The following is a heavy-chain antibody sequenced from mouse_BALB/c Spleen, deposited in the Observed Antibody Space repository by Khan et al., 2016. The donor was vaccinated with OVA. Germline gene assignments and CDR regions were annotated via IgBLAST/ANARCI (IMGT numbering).Heavy chain of an antibody. CDR3: ASHLTGSFAY. J-gene: IGHJ3*01. D-gene: IGHD4-1*01. V-gene: IGHV5-6*01. CDR2: ISSGGDYT. Sequence: EVELVESGGDLVEPGGSLKLSCAASGFTFSSYCMSWVRQTPDKRLEWVATISSGGDYTYYPAIVKGRFTIPRDNAKNTLYLQMSSLKSEDTAMYYCASHLTGSFAYWGQGTLVAVSA. CDR1: GFTFSSYC.